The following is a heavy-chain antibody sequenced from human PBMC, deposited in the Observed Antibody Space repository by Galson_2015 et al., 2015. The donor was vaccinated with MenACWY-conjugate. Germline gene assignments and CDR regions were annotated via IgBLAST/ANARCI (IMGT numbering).Heavy chain of an antibody. D-gene: IGHD3-10*01. J-gene: IGHJ4*02. Sequence: SLRLSCAASGFTFSSYDMHWVRQAPGKGLEWVAVISYDGSNKYFADSVKGRFTISRDNSKNTLYLQMNSLRAEDTAVYYCASTGFGEDYWGRGTLVTVSS. CDR1: GFTFSSYD. CDR3: ASTGFGEDY. V-gene: IGHV3-30*03. CDR2: ISYDGSNK.